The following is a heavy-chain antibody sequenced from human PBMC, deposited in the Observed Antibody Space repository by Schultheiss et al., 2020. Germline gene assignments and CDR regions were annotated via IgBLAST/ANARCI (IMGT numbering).Heavy chain of an antibody. Sequence: SETLSLTCTVSGGSISSGSYYWGWIRQPPGKGLEWIGSIYYSGSTYYNPSLKSRVTISVDTSKNQFSLKLSSVTAADTAVYYCARHHIEYSSSAYYFDYWGQGTLVTVSS. CDR3: ARHHIEYSSSAYYFDY. CDR1: GGSISSGSYY. V-gene: IGHV4-39*01. CDR2: IYYSGST. D-gene: IGHD6-6*01. J-gene: IGHJ4*02.